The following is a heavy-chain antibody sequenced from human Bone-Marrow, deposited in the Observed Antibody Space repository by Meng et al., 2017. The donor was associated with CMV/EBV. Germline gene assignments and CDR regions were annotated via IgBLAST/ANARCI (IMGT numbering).Heavy chain of an antibody. V-gene: IGHV1-69*05. Sequence: YATRWVRQAPGQGLEWMGGIIPLFGTANYAQKFQGRVTITTDESTSTAYMELSSLRSEDTAVYYCARAAYTIAARHPGYYYYGMDVWGQGTTVTVSS. CDR2: IIPLFGTA. CDR3: ARAAYTIAARHPGYYYYGMDV. D-gene: IGHD6-6*01. J-gene: IGHJ6*02. CDR1: YA.